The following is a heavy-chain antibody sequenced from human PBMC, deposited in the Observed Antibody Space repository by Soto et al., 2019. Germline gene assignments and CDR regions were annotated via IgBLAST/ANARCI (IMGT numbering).Heavy chain of an antibody. D-gene: IGHD6-6*01. CDR3: ARNESSNIYGMDV. J-gene: IGHJ6*02. Sequence: GGSLRLSCASSGFTFSSYSMNWVRQAPGKGLEWVSSISSSSFSINYADSVKGRFSISRDNAQNSLHLQMNNLRAEDTAVYYCARNESSNIYGMDVWGQGTTVTVSS. CDR1: GFTFSSYS. CDR2: ISSSSFSI. V-gene: IGHV3-21*01.